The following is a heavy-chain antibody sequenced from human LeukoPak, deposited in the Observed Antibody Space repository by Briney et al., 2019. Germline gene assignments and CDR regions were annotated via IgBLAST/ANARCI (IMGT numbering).Heavy chain of an antibody. CDR1: GFTFSSYA. CDR2: ISKGSSYI. D-gene: IGHD2-2*01. CDR3: TKDWGTTGPYDY. Sequence: GGSLRLPCGASGFTFSSYAMNWVRQVPGKGLEWVSSISKGSSYIYYADSVKGRFTLSRDNAKNSLYLQMNSLRAEDTAIYYCTKDWGTTGPYDYWGQGTLVTVSS. J-gene: IGHJ4*02. V-gene: IGHV3-21*01.